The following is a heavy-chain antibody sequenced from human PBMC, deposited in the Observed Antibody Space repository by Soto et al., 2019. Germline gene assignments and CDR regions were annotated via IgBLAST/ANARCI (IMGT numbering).Heavy chain of an antibody. CDR3: ARDPVTAE. Sequence: GSLRLSCATSGFTFSDDWMSWVRQAPGKGLEWVGNIKGDGSGTHYVDSVKGRFTISSDSAQNSFYLQMNNLRVEDTAMYYCARDPVTAEWGPGTLVTVSS. CDR1: GFTFSDDW. J-gene: IGHJ4*02. V-gene: IGHV3-7*03. CDR2: IKGDGSGT.